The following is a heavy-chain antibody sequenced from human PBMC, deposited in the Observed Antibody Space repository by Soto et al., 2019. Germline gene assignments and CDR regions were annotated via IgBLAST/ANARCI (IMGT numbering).Heavy chain of an antibody. D-gene: IGHD3-22*01. CDR1: GGSISTSQW. CDR2: IYHSGSS. Sequence: QVQLQESGPGLVKPSGTLSLTCTVSGGSISTSQWWSWLRQPPGKGLEWIGEIYHSGSSNYNTSLKSRVTRSVDKSKNQFSLKLNSVAAADTAVYYCASKTYESKGTFDYWGQGTLVTVSS. CDR3: ASKTYESKGTFDY. V-gene: IGHV4-4*02. J-gene: IGHJ4*02.